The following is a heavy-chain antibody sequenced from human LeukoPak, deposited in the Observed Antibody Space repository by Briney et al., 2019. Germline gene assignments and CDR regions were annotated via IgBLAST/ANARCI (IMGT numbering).Heavy chain of an antibody. CDR1: GGSISSHY. Sequence: SSETLSLTCTVSGGSISSHYWSWIRQPPGKGLEWIGYISSIGSTNYNPSLKSRVTISVDTSKNQFSLKLTSVTAADTAVYFCARDPTTVTKGLDIWGQGTMVTVSS. CDR2: ISSIGST. CDR3: ARDPTTVTKGLDI. J-gene: IGHJ3*02. V-gene: IGHV4-59*11. D-gene: IGHD4-17*01.